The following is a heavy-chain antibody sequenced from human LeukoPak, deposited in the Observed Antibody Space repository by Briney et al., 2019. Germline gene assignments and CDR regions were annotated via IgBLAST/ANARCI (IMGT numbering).Heavy chain of an antibody. CDR2: ISGSGNT. D-gene: IGHD2-2*02. V-gene: IGHV3-23*01. CDR3: AKFRYSRYFDF. CDR1: GFTFSNYP. J-gene: IGHJ4*02. Sequence: GGSLRLSCAASGFTFSNYPMSWVRQAPGKGLVWVSSISGSGNTYYADSVKGRFTISRDNSQNTLSLQMNSPRVEDTAVYYCAKFRYSRYFDFWGQGTLVTVSS.